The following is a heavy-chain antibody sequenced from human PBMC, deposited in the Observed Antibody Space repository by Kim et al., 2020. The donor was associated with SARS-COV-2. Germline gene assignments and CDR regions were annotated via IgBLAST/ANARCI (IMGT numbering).Heavy chain of an antibody. CDR2: IWYDGSNK. CDR3: AKAPADGDYYY. D-gene: IGHD4-17*01. CDR1: GFIFRNYG. Sequence: GGSLRLSCAASGFIFRNYGMHWVRQAPGKGLEWVAVIWYDGSNKYHADSVKGRFTISRDNSKNTLYLQMNSLRAEDTAVYYCAKAPADGDYYYWGQGTLVTVSS. J-gene: IGHJ4*02. V-gene: IGHV3-33*06.